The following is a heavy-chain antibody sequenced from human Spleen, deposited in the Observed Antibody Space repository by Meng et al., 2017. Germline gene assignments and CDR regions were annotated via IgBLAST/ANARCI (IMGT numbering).Heavy chain of an antibody. D-gene: IGHD6-19*01. J-gene: IGHJ5*02. CDR3: AKDSLWLTDP. V-gene: IGHV3-23*01. CDR2: ISGGSEST. CDR1: GFTFRTYA. Sequence: GGSLRLSCAASGFTFRTYAMTWVRQAPGKGLEWVSTISGGSESTYYTDSVKGRFTISRDNSKNTLYLQMNSLRAEDTAVYYCAKDSLWLTDPWGQGTLVTVSS.